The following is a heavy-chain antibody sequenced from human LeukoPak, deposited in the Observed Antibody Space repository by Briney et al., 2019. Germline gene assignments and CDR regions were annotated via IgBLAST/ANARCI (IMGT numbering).Heavy chain of an antibody. CDR2: TIPILGIA. J-gene: IGHJ5*02. CDR1: GGTFSSYA. D-gene: IGHD3-16*01. V-gene: IGHV1-69*04. CDR3: AKAMTTSNWFDP. Sequence: ASVKVSCKASGGTFSSYAISWVRQAPGQGLEWMGRTIPILGIANYAQKFQGRVTITADKSTSTAYMELSSLRSEDTAVYYCAKAMTTSNWFDPWGQGTLVTVSS.